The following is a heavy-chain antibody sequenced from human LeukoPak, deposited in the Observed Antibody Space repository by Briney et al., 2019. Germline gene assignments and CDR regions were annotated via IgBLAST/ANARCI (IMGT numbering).Heavy chain of an antibody. CDR3: ARQDSSLDNWFDP. Sequence: PSETLSLTCTVSGGSINKSIYYWAWIRQPPGKGLEWIGGIYHSGSTYYSPSLKSRVTISVDPSRNLFSLKMNSVTAADTGFYYCARQDSSLDNWFDPWGLGTLVTVSS. J-gene: IGHJ5*02. V-gene: IGHV4-39*01. CDR2: IYHSGST. CDR1: GGSINKSIYY.